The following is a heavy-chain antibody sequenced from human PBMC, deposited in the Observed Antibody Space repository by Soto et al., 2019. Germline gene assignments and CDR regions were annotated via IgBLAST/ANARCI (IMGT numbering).Heavy chain of an antibody. J-gene: IGHJ4*02. CDR2: IYYSGST. D-gene: IGHD3-22*01. CDR3: ARHLRRTYYYDSSTH. V-gene: IGHV4-39*01. CDR1: GGSISSSSYY. Sequence: PSETLSLTCTVSGGSISSSSYYWGWIRQPPGKGLEWIGSIYYSGSTYYNPSLKSRVTISVDTSKNQFSLKLSSVTAADTAVYYCARHLRRTYYYDSSTHWGQGTLVTVSS.